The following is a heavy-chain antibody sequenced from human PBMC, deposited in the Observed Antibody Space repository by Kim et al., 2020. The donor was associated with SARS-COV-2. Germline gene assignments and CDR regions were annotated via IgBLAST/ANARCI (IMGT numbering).Heavy chain of an antibody. V-gene: IGHV3-53*01. Sequence: TSYADSMKGRFTISRDHSNNTVYLQMKYVRAEDTAMYYCVTGRGIAASDDWGQGTLVSVSS. CDR2: T. J-gene: IGHJ4*02. CDR3: VTGRGIAASDD. D-gene: IGHD6-13*01.